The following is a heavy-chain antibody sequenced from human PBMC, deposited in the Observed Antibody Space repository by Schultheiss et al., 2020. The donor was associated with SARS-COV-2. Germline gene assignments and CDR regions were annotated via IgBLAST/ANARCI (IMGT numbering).Heavy chain of an antibody. V-gene: IGHV4-59*10. CDR1: GGSFSGYY. Sequence: SETLSLTCAVYGGSFSGYYWSWIRQPAGKGLEWIGRIYTSGSTNYNPSLKSRVTMSVDTSKNQFSLKLSSVTAADTAVYYCARQRSSSSSYGMDVWGQGTAVTVSS. J-gene: IGHJ6*02. CDR3: ARQRSSSSSYGMDV. D-gene: IGHD6-13*01. CDR2: IYTSGST.